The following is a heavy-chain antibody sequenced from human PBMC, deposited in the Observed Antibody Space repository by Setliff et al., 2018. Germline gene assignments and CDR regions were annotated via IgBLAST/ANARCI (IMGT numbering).Heavy chain of an antibody. J-gene: IGHJ4*02. CDR1: GFTFSDYW. V-gene: IGHV3-33*08. CDR3: ARDRGGGLYDY. D-gene: IGHD3-16*01. CDR2: IWDDGVKK. Sequence: PGGSLRLSCAASGFTFSDYWMSWVRQAPGKGLEWVAVIWDDGVKKYHADSVKGRFTISRDNAKNSLYLQMDSLRVEDTAMYFCARDRGGGLYDYWGRGTLVTVSS.